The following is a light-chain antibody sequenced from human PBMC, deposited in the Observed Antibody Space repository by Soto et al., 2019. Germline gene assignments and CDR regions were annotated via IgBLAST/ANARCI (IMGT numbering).Light chain of an antibody. CDR2: AAS. V-gene: IGKV1-27*01. CDR1: QGISNY. CDR3: QKYNSAPQT. J-gene: IGKJ1*01. Sequence: DIQMTQSPSSVSASVGDRVTMTCRASQGISNYLAWYQQKPGKVPKVLIYAASTLQSGVPSRFSGSGSETDFTLTISSLQPEDVATYYCQKYNSAPQTFGQGTKVDIK.